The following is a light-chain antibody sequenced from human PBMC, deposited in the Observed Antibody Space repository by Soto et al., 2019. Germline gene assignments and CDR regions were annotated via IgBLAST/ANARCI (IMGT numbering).Light chain of an antibody. V-gene: IGKV3-20*01. J-gene: IGKJ1*01. CDR3: QQYGSSPRT. Sequence: EILMTPSPATLSVSPGETPTLSCGASQSVSSNLAWYQQKPGQAHRLLIYGASSRATGIPDRFSGSGSGTDFTLTISRLEPEDFAVYYCQQYGSSPRTFGQGTKVDIK. CDR2: GAS. CDR1: QSVSSN.